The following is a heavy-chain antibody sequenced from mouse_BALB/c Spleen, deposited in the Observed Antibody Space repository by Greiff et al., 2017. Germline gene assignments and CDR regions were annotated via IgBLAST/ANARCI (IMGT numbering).Heavy chain of an antibody. CDR2: INPSNGGT. Sequence: VQLQQSGAELVKPGASVKLSCKASGYTFTSYYMYWVKQRPGQGLEWIGEINPSNGGTNFNEKFKSKATLTVDKSSSTAYMQLSSLTSEDSAVYYCTRNYYGSRWYFDVWGAGTTVTVSS. J-gene: IGHJ1*01. V-gene: IGHV1S81*02. CDR1: GYTFTSYY. CDR3: TRNYYGSRWYFDV. D-gene: IGHD1-1*01.